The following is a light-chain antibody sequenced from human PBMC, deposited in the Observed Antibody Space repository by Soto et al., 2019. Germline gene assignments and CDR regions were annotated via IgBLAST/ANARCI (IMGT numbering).Light chain of an antibody. J-gene: IGKJ2*01. V-gene: IGKV3D-20*01. CDR1: QSVSSSY. CDR2: DAS. Sequence: EIVLTQSPATLSLSPGERATLSCGASQSVSSSYLAWYQQKPGLAPRLLIYDASSRATGIPDRFSGSGSGTDLPPTISQPEAEDFAGYFCQQYGSSPPTFGQGTKLEIK. CDR3: QQYGSSPPT.